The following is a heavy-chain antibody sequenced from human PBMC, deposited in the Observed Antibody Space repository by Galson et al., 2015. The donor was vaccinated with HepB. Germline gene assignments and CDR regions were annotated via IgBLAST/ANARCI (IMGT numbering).Heavy chain of an antibody. Sequence: SVKVSCKASGYTFTYRYLHWVRQAPGQALEWMGWITPFNGNTNYAQKFQDRVTITRDRSMSTAYMELSSLRSEDTAMYYCAVYGDYAIPAFDIWGQGTMVTVSS. J-gene: IGHJ3*02. CDR1: GYTFTYRY. CDR2: ITPFNGNT. V-gene: IGHV1-45*02. CDR3: AVYGDYAIPAFDI. D-gene: IGHD4-17*01.